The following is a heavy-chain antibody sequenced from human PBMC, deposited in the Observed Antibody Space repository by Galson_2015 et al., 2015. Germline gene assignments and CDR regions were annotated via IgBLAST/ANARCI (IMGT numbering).Heavy chain of an antibody. CDR2: LYPGDSDS. V-gene: IGHV5-51*01. CDR3: ASRPEGYCSSPSCYKAGWFDP. Sequence: QSGAAVPKPWESLPISCKGSGYSFTRYWIGWGRQVPGDGLEWMGILYPGDSDSRYGPSFQVPVTISADKSISTAYLQWSSLKASDTAMYYCASRPEGYCSSPSCYKAGWFDPWGQGTLVTVSS. CDR1: GYSFTRYW. J-gene: IGHJ5*02. D-gene: IGHD2-2*02.